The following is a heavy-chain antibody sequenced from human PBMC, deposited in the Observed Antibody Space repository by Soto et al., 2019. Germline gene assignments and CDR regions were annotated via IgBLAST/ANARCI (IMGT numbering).Heavy chain of an antibody. J-gene: IGHJ4*02. CDR3: AKAGAVITRIDY. D-gene: IGHD4-17*01. Sequence: QVQLVESGGGVVQPGRSLRLSCAASGFTFSSYGMHWVRQAPGKGLEWVAVISYDGSNKYYADSVKGRFTISRDNSKNTLYLQMNSLRAEETAVYYCAKAGAVITRIDYWGQGTLVTVSS. CDR2: ISYDGSNK. V-gene: IGHV3-30*18. CDR1: GFTFSSYG.